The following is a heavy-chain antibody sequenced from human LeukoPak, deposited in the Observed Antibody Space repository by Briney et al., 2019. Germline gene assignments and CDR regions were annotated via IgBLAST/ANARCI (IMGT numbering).Heavy chain of an antibody. CDR1: GFTFSSYA. V-gene: IGHV3-30-3*01. CDR2: ISYDGSNK. D-gene: IGHD6-19*01. CDR3: AKGPYSSGWPAYFDY. J-gene: IGHJ4*02. Sequence: GGSLRLSCAASGFTFSSYAMHWVRQAPGKGLEWVAVISYDGSNKYYADSVKGRFTISRDNSKNTLYLQMNSLRAEDTAVYYCAKGPYSSGWPAYFDYWGQGTLVTVSS.